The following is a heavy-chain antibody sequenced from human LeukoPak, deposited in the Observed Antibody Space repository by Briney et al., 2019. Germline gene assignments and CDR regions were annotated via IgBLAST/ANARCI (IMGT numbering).Heavy chain of an antibody. D-gene: IGHD6-13*01. Sequence: ASVKVSCKASGYTFTSYSLHWVRQAPGQRLEWMGWINVGNGDTKYSQKFQGRVTITRDTSACTVYMELSGLRSEDTAVYYCARSIAATDNTYWGQGTLVTVSS. CDR1: GYTFTSYS. CDR3: ARSIAATDNTY. V-gene: IGHV1-3*01. CDR2: INVGNGDT. J-gene: IGHJ4*02.